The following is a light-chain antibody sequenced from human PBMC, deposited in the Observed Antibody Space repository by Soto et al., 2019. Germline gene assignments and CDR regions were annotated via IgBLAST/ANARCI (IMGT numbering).Light chain of an antibody. V-gene: IGKV1-5*03. CDR2: KAS. CDR3: QQYHSYPWT. CDR1: QNINSW. J-gene: IGKJ1*01. Sequence: DIQMTQSTSIVSASVGDRVTITCRASQNINSWLAWYQQKPGKAPYLLIYKASTLQPGVPSRFSGTGSGTEFTLSISSLQPDDFATYYCQQYHSYPWTFGLGTKVDLK.